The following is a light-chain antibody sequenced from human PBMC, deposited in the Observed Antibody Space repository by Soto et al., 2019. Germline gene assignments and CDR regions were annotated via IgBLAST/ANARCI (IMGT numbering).Light chain of an antibody. J-gene: IGKJ1*01. V-gene: IGKV1-12*01. CDR3: QQANSYPWT. Sequence: DIQMSQSPSTLSASVGDSVTITCGASQGVSDWVAWYQQKPGEAPKLLIHGSSSLLSGVPSRFSGTRSGTDFTLTISSLQPEDFATYYCQQANSYPWTFGQGTKVDIK. CDR1: QGVSDW. CDR2: GSS.